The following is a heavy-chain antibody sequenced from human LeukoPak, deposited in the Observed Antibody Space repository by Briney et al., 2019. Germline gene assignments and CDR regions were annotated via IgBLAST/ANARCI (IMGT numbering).Heavy chain of an antibody. D-gene: IGHD1-26*01. CDR1: GFTFDDYG. Sequence: GGSLRLSCAASGFTFDDYGMSWVRQVPGKGLEWVSGINWNGDSTGYADSVKGRFTISRDNAKNSLYLQMNNLRAEDMALYHCARSYRVGAFDIWGQGRRVTVCS. V-gene: IGHV3-20*01. CDR3: ARSYRVGAFDI. J-gene: IGHJ3*02. CDR2: INWNGDST.